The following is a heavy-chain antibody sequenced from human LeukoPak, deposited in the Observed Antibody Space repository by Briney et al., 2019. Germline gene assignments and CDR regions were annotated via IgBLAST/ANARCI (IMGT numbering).Heavy chain of an antibody. CDR1: GGSISSYY. J-gene: IGHJ4*02. D-gene: IGHD4-17*01. CDR3: ARAYGDYPRVFDY. CDR2: IYYSGST. V-gene: IGHV4-59*01. Sequence: SETLSLTCTVSGGSISSYYWSWIWQPPGKGLEWIGYIYYSGSTNYNPSLKSRVTMSVDTSKNQFSLKLSSVTAADTAVYYCARAYGDYPRVFDYWGQGTLVTVSS.